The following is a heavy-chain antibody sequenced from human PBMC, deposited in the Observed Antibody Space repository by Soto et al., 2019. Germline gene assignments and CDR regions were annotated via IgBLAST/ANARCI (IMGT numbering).Heavy chain of an antibody. V-gene: IGHV4-59*01. CDR1: GGSISSYY. CDR3: ARDLGYCSGGSCYYFDY. D-gene: IGHD2-15*01. Sequence: SETLSLTCTVSGGSISSYYWSWIRQPPGKGLEWIGYIYYSGSTNYNPSLKSRVTISVDTSKNQFSLKLSSVTAADTAVYYCARDLGYCSGGSCYYFDYWGQGTLVTVSS. J-gene: IGHJ4*02. CDR2: IYYSGST.